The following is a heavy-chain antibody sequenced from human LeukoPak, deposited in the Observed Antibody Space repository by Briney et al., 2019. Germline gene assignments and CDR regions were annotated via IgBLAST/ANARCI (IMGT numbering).Heavy chain of an antibody. CDR2: IYYSGST. CDR3: AGTVTTAYYYYMDV. V-gene: IGHV4-39*07. Sequence: KPSETLSLTCTVSGGSISSSSYYWGWIRQPPGKGLEWIGSIYYSGSTYYNPSLKSRVTISVDTSKNQFSLKLSSVTAADTAVYYCAGTVTTAYYYYMDVWGKGTTVTISS. D-gene: IGHD4-11*01. CDR1: GGSISSSSYY. J-gene: IGHJ6*03.